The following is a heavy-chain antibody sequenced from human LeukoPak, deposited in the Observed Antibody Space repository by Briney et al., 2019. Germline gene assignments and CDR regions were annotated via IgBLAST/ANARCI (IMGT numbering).Heavy chain of an antibody. D-gene: IGHD2-15*01. CDR1: GYTFTGYY. Sequence: ASVKVSCKASGYTFTGYYMHWVRQAPGQGLEWMGWFNPNSGGTNYAQKFQGRVTMTRDTSISTAYMELSRLRSDDTAVYYCAREVTDCSGGSCQNPWGQGTLVTVSS. CDR2: FNPNSGGT. J-gene: IGHJ5*02. CDR3: AREVTDCSGGSCQNP. V-gene: IGHV1-2*02.